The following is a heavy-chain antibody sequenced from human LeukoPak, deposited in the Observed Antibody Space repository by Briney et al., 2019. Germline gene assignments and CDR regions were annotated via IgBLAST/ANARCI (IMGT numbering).Heavy chain of an antibody. V-gene: IGHV4-34*01. Sequence: SKTLSLTCAVYGGSFSGYYWSWIRQPPGKGLEWIGEINHSGSTNYNPSLKSRVTISVDTSKNQFSLKLSSVTAADTAVYYCASLPLMFGPSYYYYYYGMDVWGQGTTVTVSS. CDR1: GGSFSGYY. D-gene: IGHD3-10*02. J-gene: IGHJ6*02. CDR3: ASLPLMFGPSYYYYYYGMDV. CDR2: INHSGST.